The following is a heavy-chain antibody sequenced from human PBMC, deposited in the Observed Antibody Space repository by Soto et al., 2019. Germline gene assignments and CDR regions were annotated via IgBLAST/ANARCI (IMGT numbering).Heavy chain of an antibody. D-gene: IGHD6-13*01. CDR3: ARDRDSSSWIVYYYYGMDV. Sequence: ASVKVSCKASGYTFTSYGSSWVRQAPGQGLEWMGWISAYNGNTNYAQKLQGRVTMTTDTSTSTAYMELRSLRSDDTAVYYCARDRDSSSWIVYYYYGMDVWGQGTTVTVSS. J-gene: IGHJ6*02. V-gene: IGHV1-18*01. CDR1: GYTFTSYG. CDR2: ISAYNGNT.